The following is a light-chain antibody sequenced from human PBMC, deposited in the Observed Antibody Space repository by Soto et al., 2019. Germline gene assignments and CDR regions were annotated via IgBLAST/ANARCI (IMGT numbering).Light chain of an antibody. CDR2: WAS. J-gene: IGKJ4*01. CDR1: LSVLYNSNNKNY. V-gene: IGKV4-1*01. CDR3: QQYYSTPFT. Sequence: DIVMTQSPDSLAVSLGERATINCKSSLSVLYNSNNKNYLAWYQQKPGQPPKLLIYWASTRESGVPDRVSGSGSGTDFTLAISSLQAEDVAVYYCQQYYSTPFTFGGGTKVDIK.